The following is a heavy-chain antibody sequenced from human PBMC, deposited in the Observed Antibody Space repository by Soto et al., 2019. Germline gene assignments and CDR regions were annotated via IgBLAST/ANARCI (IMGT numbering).Heavy chain of an antibody. J-gene: IGHJ6*02. D-gene: IGHD3-9*01. Sequence: SETLSLTCTVSGGSISSSSYYWGWIRQPPGKGLEWIGSIYYSGSTYYNPSLKSRVTISVDTSKNQFSLKLSSVTAADTAVYYCARRDRYFDRHYYYYGMDVWGQGTTVTVSS. CDR3: ARRDRYFDRHYYYYGMDV. V-gene: IGHV4-39*01. CDR1: GGSISSSSYY. CDR2: IYYSGST.